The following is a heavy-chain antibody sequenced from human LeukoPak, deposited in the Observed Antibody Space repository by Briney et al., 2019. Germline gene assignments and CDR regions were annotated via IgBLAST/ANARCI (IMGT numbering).Heavy chain of an antibody. D-gene: IGHD1-26*01. J-gene: IGHJ4*02. V-gene: IGHV3-30*02. Sequence: GGSLRLSCAASGFTFSSYGMHWVRQAPGKGLEWVAFIRFDGSYKYYADSVKGRFTISRDNSKNTLYLQMNSLSAEDTAVYYCARCMAGGSPRGGFDYWGQGTLVTVSS. CDR3: ARCMAGGSPRGGFDY. CDR2: IRFDGSYK. CDR1: GFTFSSYG.